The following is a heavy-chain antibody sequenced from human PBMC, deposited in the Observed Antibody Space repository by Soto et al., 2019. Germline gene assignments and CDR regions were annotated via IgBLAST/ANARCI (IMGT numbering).Heavy chain of an antibody. Sequence: PGGSLRLSCAASGFTFSSYAMHWVRQAPGKXLEWVAVISYDGSNKYYADSVKGRFTISRDNSKNTLFLQMNSLRAEDTAVYYCARELGEDTAMATYYYYGMDVWGQGSTVTVSS. V-gene: IGHV3-30-3*01. CDR3: ARELGEDTAMATYYYYGMDV. CDR2: ISYDGSNK. D-gene: IGHD5-18*01. CDR1: GFTFSSYA. J-gene: IGHJ6*02.